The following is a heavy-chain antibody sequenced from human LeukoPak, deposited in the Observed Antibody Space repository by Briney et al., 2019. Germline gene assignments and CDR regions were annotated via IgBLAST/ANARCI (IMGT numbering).Heavy chain of an antibody. CDR3: ARGSGYYYVDFDY. D-gene: IGHD3-22*01. CDR1: EFSVGSNY. J-gene: IGHJ4*02. CDR2: IYYSGST. V-gene: IGHV4-59*05. Sequence: GSLRLSCAASEFSVGSNYMTWVRQAPGKGLEWIGSIYYSGSTYYNPSLKSRVSISVDTSKNQFSLKLSSVTAADTALYYCARGSGYYYVDFDYWGQGTLVTASS.